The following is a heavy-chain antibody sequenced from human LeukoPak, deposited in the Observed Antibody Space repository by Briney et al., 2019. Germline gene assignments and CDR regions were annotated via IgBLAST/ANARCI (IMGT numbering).Heavy chain of an antibody. D-gene: IGHD6-19*01. CDR1: GFTFSSYA. J-gene: IGHJ4*02. CDR2: ISGSGYNT. V-gene: IGHV3-23*01. CDR3: AKDRRGVAGTDYSEY. Sequence: GGSLRLSCAASGFTFSSYAMSWVRQAPGKGLEWVSTISGSGYNTYYADSVKGRFTISRDNSKNTLYLQMNSLRAEDTAVYSCAKDRRGVAGTDYSEYWGQGPLVNVSS.